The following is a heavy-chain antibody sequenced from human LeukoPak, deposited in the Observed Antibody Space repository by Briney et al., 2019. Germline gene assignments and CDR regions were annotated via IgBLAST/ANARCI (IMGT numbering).Heavy chain of an antibody. J-gene: IGHJ2*01. Sequence: SETLSLTCTVSGGSIRSSYYYWGWIRQPPGKGLEWIGSIYDSGSTYYNPSLKSRVTISVDTSKNQFSLKLNSVTAADTAVYYCARLLIAAAFDLWGRGTLVTVSS. V-gene: IGHV4-39*01. CDR3: ARLLIAAAFDL. D-gene: IGHD6-13*01. CDR2: IYDSGST. CDR1: GGSIRSSYYY.